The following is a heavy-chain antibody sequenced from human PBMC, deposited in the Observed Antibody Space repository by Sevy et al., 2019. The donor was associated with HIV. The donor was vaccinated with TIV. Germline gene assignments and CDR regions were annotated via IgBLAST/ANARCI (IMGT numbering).Heavy chain of an antibody. CDR2: IIPIFGTA. V-gene: IGHV1-69*06. CDR1: GGTFSSYA. Sequence: ASVMVSCKASGGTFSSYAISWVRQAPGQGLEWMGGIIPIFGTANYAQKFQGRVTITADKSTSTAYMELSSLRSEDTAVYYCARTDLNRGWFDPWGQGTLVTVSS. CDR3: ARTDLNRGWFDP. J-gene: IGHJ5*02.